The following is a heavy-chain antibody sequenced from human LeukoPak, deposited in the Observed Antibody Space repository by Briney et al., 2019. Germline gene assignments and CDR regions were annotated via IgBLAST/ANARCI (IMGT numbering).Heavy chain of an antibody. CDR1: GGSISSYY. J-gene: IGHJ6*02. Sequence: SETLSLTCTVSGGSISSYYWSWIRQPPGKGLEWFGYIYYSGSTNYNPSLKSRVTISVDTSKNQFSLKLSSVTAADTAVYYCARARASGYYTYYYYGMDVWGQGTTVTVSS. CDR3: ARARASGYYTYYYYGMDV. CDR2: IYYSGST. V-gene: IGHV4-59*01. D-gene: IGHD3-3*01.